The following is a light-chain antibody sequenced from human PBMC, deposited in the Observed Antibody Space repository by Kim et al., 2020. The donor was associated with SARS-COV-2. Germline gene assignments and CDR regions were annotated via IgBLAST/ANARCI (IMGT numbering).Light chain of an antibody. CDR1: QTLVHRNGNTY. CDR3: MQATQFPRT. Sequence: QPASISCKSSQTLVHRNGNTYLNWLHQRPGQPPRLLIPGISNRFSGVPDRFSGSGAGTDFTLKISRVEAEDVGVYYCMQATQFPRTFGQGTKLEI. V-gene: IGKV2-24*01. CDR2: GIS. J-gene: IGKJ2*01.